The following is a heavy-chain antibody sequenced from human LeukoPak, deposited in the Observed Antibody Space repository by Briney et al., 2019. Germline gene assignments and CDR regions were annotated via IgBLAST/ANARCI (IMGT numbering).Heavy chain of an antibody. D-gene: IGHD6-19*01. CDR1: GGSSSGYY. Sequence: SETLSLTCAVYGGSSSGYYWSWIRQPPGKGLEWIGEINHSGSTNYNPSLKSRVTISVDTSKNQFSLKLSSVTAADTAVYYCARSYSSGWYPPGSWFDPWGQGTLVTVSS. J-gene: IGHJ5*02. V-gene: IGHV4-34*01. CDR2: INHSGST. CDR3: ARSYSSGWYPPGSWFDP.